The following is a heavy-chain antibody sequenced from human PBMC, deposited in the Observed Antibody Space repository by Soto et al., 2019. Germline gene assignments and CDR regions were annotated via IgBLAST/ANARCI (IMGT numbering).Heavy chain of an antibody. V-gene: IGHV3-30-3*01. CDR1: GFTFSSYA. CDR3: ARDRYYYDSSGYYPYYYYYGMDV. D-gene: IGHD3-22*01. Sequence: GGSLRLSCAASGFTFSSYAMHWVRQAPGKGLEWVAVISYDGSNKYYADSVKGRFTISRDNSKNTLYLQMSSLRAEDTAVYYCARDRYYYDSSGYYPYYYYYGMDVWGQGTTVTVSS. J-gene: IGHJ6*02. CDR2: ISYDGSNK.